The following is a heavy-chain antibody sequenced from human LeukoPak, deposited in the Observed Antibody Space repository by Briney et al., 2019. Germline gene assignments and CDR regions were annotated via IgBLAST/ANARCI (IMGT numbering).Heavy chain of an antibody. Sequence: GASVKVSCKASGYTFTDYYMHWVRQAPGQGLEWVGLICGKSGGTNYAQKFQGRVTLTRDTSINTAYMELSSLRSDDTAVYYCARDPPTTAELDSWGQGTLVTVSS. CDR1: GYTFTDYY. J-gene: IGHJ4*02. CDR2: ICGKSGGT. V-gene: IGHV1-2*02. D-gene: IGHD4-17*01. CDR3: ARDPPTTAELDS.